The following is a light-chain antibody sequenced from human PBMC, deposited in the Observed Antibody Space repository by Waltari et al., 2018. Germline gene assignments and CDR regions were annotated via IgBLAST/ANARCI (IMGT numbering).Light chain of an antibody. J-gene: IGKJ4*01. CDR2: KVS. V-gene: IGKV2-30*01. Sequence: DVVLTQSPPSLPVTLGQPASISCRSSQRLVSSDGNTFLNWFLHRPGQSPRRLIYKVSNRDSGVPDRFSGSGSVTDFTLKISRVVAEDVGIYYCMQGTQWPPSLTFGGGTKVEIK. CDR3: MQGTQWPPSLT. CDR1: QRLVSSDGNTF.